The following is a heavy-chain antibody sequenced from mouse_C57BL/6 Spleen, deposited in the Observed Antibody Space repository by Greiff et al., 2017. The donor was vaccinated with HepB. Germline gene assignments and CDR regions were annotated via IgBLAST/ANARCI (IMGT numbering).Heavy chain of an antibody. D-gene: IGHD4-1*01. CDR1: GYAFSSSW. Sequence: QVQLQQSGPELVKPGASVKISCKASGYAFSSSWMNWVKQRPGKGLEWIGRIYPGDGDTNYNGKFKGKATLTADKSSSTAYMQLSSLTSEDSAVYFCARVGRGFDYWGQGTTLTVSS. CDR3: ARVGRGFDY. V-gene: IGHV1-82*01. CDR2: IYPGDGDT. J-gene: IGHJ2*01.